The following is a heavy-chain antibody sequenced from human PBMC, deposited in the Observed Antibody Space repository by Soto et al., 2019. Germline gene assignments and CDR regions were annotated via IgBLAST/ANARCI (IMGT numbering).Heavy chain of an antibody. D-gene: IGHD1-26*01. Sequence: SGPTLVNPTQTLTLTCTFSGFSLSTRAVGVGWIRQPPGKALEWLALIYWNDDKRYSPSLKNRLTITKDTSKNHVVLTMTNMDPVDTATYYCAHRHELGSFDSCARGTKLTVSS. V-gene: IGHV2-5*01. J-gene: IGHJ3*02. CDR2: IYWNDDK. CDR1: GFSLSTRAVG. CDR3: AHRHELGSFDS.